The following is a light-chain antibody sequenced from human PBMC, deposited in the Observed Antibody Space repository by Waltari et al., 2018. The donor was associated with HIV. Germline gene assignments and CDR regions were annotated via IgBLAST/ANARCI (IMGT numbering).Light chain of an antibody. J-gene: IGLJ1*01. Sequence: QSALTQPRSVSGSPGQSVTISCPGTSSDDGASTYVSWYRQNPGKAPKRMIDDVSTRPSGVPDRFSGSRSGNTASLTISGLQAEDEADYFCCSYAGNYSYVFGSGSRVTVL. CDR3: CSYAGNYSYV. CDR2: DVS. CDR1: SSDDGASTY. V-gene: IGLV2-11*01.